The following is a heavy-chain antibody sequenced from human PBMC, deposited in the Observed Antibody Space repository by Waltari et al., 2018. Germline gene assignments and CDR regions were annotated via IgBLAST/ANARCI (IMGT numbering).Heavy chain of an antibody. D-gene: IGHD6-13*01. CDR2: MNPNSGNT. J-gene: IGHJ5*02. Sequence: QVQLVQSGAEGKKPGASVQVCCKASGYTFTSYDINWVGQATGQVLEWMGWMNPNSGNTGYAQKFQGRVTITRNTSISTAYMELSSLRSEDTAVYYCARGGRIAAAGNSWFDPWGQGTLVTVSS. CDR3: ARGGRIAAAGNSWFDP. CDR1: GYTFTSYD. V-gene: IGHV1-8*03.